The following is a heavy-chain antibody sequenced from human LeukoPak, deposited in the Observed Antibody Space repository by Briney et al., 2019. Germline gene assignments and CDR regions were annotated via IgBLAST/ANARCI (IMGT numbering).Heavy chain of an antibody. CDR3: ARGGVVRGSNNGHLEY. D-gene: IGHD1-14*01. J-gene: IGHJ4*02. V-gene: IGHV3-23*01. CDR2: IIDNSGST. Sequence: WGSLRLSCAASGYSFSGHSMHWVRQAPGQGLEWMSGIIDNSGSTNYAQSVKGRFTISRDKSKNTLYLQLSSLRADDTAVYYCARGGVVRGSNNGHLEYRGQGTLVT. CDR1: GYSFSGHS.